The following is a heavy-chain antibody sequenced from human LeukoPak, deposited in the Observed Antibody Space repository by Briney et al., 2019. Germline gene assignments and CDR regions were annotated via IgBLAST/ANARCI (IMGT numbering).Heavy chain of an antibody. CDR1: GGSISPYY. Sequence: SETLSLTCTVSGGSISPYYWSWIRQPPGKGLEWIGHIYHSGSTNYNPSLKSRVTISVDTSENQLSLKLSSVTAADTAFYYCARHHAPSSGYLTLDYWGQGTLVTVSS. V-gene: IGHV4-59*08. J-gene: IGHJ4*02. CDR2: IYHSGST. D-gene: IGHD3-22*01. CDR3: ARHHAPSSGYLTLDY.